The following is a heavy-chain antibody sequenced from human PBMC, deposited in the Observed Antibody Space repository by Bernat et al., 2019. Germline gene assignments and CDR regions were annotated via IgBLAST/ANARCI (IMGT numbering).Heavy chain of an antibody. J-gene: IGHJ4*02. D-gene: IGHD3-22*01. Sequence: EVQLLESGGGLVQPGGSLRLTCAASGFTFSSYAMSWVRQAPGKGLEWVSAISGSGGSTYYADSVKGRFTISRDNSKNTLYLQMNSLRAEDTAVYYCASPLYYYDSSGYYLDYWGQGTLVTVSS. CDR1: GFTFSSYA. CDR3: ASPLYYYDSSGYYLDY. V-gene: IGHV3-23*01. CDR2: ISGSGGST.